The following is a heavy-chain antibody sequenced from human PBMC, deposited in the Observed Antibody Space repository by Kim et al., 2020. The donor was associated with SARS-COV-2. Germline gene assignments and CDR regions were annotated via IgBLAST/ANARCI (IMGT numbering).Heavy chain of an antibody. V-gene: IGHV3-21*01. CDR2: ISSSSSYI. CDR1: GFTFSSYS. J-gene: IGHJ5*02. CDR3: ARVARLGWFDP. D-gene: IGHD3-16*01. Sequence: GGSLRLSCAASGFTFSSYSMNWVRQAPGKGLEWVSSISSSSSYIYYADSVKGRFTISRDNAKNSLYLQMNSLRAEDTAVYYCARVARLGWFDPWGQGTLVTVSS.